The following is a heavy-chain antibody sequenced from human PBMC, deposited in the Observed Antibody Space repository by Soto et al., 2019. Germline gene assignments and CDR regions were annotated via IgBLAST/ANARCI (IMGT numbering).Heavy chain of an antibody. CDR3: AREGRGIATQTQY. V-gene: IGHV1-3*01. J-gene: IGHJ4*02. CDR1: GYTFTSYA. CDR2: INAGNGNT. Sequence: ASVKVSCKASGYTFTSYAMHWVRQAPGQRLEWMGIINAGNGNTKYAQKFQGRVTMTRDTSASTVYMELSSLRSEDTAVYYCAREGRGIATQTQYWGQGTLVTVSS. D-gene: IGHD2-21*01.